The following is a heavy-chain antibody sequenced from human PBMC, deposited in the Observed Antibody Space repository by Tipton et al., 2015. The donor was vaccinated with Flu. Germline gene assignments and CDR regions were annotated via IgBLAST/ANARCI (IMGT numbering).Heavy chain of an antibody. V-gene: IGHV3-21*01. J-gene: IGHJ4*02. CDR3: ARGRRYGDYIFDY. CDR2: ISSSSSYI. CDR1: GFTFSSYS. D-gene: IGHD4-17*01. Sequence: SLRLSCVASGFTFSSYSMNWVRQAPGKGLEWVSSISSSSSYIYYADSVKGRFTISRDNAKNSLYLQMNSLRAEDTAVYYCARGRRYGDYIFDYWGQGTLVTVSS.